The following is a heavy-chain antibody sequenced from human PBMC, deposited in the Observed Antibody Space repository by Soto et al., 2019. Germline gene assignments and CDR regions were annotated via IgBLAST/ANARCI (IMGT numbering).Heavy chain of an antibody. CDR1: GFTFSSYW. CDR3: AREAEPYDILTGYFVGYYGMDV. Sequence: PGGSLRLSCAASGFTFSSYWMHWVRQAPGKGPVWVSRINSDGSSTSYADSVKGRFTISRDNAKNTLYLQMNSLRAEDTAVYYCAREAEPYDILTGYFVGYYGMDVWGQGTTVTVSS. D-gene: IGHD3-9*01. CDR2: INSDGSST. V-gene: IGHV3-74*01. J-gene: IGHJ6*02.